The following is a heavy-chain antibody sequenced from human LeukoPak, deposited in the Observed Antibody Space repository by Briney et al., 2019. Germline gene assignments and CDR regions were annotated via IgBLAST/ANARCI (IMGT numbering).Heavy chain of an antibody. CDR3: ARVNRRIDILTGYTGDY. Sequence: GGSPRLSCAPSVVTLRIYSRRCGCATPQGGLWSGSAISSSISYIYYADSVKGRFTISRDNAKNSLYLQMNSLRAEDTAVYYCARVNRRIDILTGYTGDYWGQGTLVTVSS. V-gene: IGHV3-21*01. D-gene: IGHD3-9*01. CDR2: ISSSISYI. J-gene: IGHJ4*02. CDR1: VVTLRIYS.